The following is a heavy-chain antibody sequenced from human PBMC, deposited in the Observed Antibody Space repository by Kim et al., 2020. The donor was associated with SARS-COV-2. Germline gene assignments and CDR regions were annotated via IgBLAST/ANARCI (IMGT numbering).Heavy chain of an antibody. CDR1: GFAVGSNY. Sequence: LSLTCAASGFAVGSNYMSWVRQAPGKGLEWVSIIYSGGNSYYADSVRGRFTISRDNSRNTVYLQMDSLRAEDAAVYYCATFLKYCSGSSCYSLDYWG. CDR3: ATFLKYCSGSSCYSLDY. V-gene: IGHV3-53*01. D-gene: IGHD2-15*01. CDR2: IYSGGNS. J-gene: IGHJ4*01.